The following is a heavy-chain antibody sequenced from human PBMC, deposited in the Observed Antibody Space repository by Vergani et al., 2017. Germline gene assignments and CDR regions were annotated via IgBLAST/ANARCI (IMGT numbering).Heavy chain of an antibody. CDR3: ARGSRGSGWYFDY. CDR1: GFTFNNYA. CDR2: IWYDGSNK. J-gene: IGHJ4*02. D-gene: IGHD6-19*01. Sequence: QVQLVESGGGVVQPGRSLRLSCAASGFTFNNYAIHWVRQAPGKGLEWVAVIWYDGSNKYYADSVKGRFTISRDNSKNTLYLQMNSLRAEDTAVYYCARGSRGSGWYFDYWGQGTLVTVSS. V-gene: IGHV3-33*08.